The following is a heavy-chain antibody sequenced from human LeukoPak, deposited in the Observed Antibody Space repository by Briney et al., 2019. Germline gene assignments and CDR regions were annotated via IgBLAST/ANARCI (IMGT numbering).Heavy chain of an antibody. J-gene: IGHJ6*02. V-gene: IGHV3-30*03. CDR2: ISYDGSNK. CDR1: GFTFSSYS. Sequence: GGSLRLSCAASGFTFSSYSMNWVRQAPGKGLEWVAVISYDGSNKYYADSVKGRFTISRDNSKNTLYLQMNSLRAEDTAVYYCARGASSLPPDYYYYGMDVWGQGTTVTVSS. CDR3: ARGASSLPPDYYYYGMDV. D-gene: IGHD6-13*01.